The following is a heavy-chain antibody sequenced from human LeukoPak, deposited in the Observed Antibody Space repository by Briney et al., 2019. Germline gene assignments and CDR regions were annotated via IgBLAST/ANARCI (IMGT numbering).Heavy chain of an antibody. D-gene: IGHD6-13*01. CDR3: ARPPYSEGALDV. J-gene: IGHJ3*01. CDR1: GGSISSSSYY. CDR2: IYYSGST. V-gene: IGHV4-39*01. Sequence: KASETLSLTCTVSGGSISSSSYYWGWIRQPPGKGLEWIGSIYYSGSTYYNPSLKSRVTISVDTSKNQFSLKLSSVTAADTAVYYCARPPYSEGALDVWGQGTMVSVSS.